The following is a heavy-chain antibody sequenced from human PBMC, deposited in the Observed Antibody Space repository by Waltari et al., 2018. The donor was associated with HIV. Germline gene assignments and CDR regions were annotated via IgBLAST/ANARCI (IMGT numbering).Heavy chain of an antibody. D-gene: IGHD2-15*01. J-gene: IGHJ6*02. CDR1: GGSISSGSYY. CDR2: IYPSGST. Sequence: QVQLQESGPGLVKPLQTLSLTCTVSGGSISSGSYYWNWSRQPAGKGLEWLGRIYPSGSTNYNPSLKSRVTISVDTSKNQFSLKLSSVTAADTAVYYCARVFCSGGSCYGDGRYGMDVWGQGTTVTVSS. V-gene: IGHV4-61*02. CDR3: ARVFCSGGSCYGDGRYGMDV.